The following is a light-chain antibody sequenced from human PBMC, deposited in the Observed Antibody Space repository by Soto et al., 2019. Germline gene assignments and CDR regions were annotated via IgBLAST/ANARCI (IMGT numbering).Light chain of an antibody. V-gene: IGKV3-15*01. Sequence: EIVVTQSPATLSVSPGERATLYCQASQRISSNLAWYQQKPGQAPRLLIYRASTRATGIPARFSGSRSGTEFTLTISGLQSEDFALYYCQQYNIWPPYTFGQGTKVDIK. J-gene: IGKJ2*01. CDR1: QRISSN. CDR2: RAS. CDR3: QQYNIWPPYT.